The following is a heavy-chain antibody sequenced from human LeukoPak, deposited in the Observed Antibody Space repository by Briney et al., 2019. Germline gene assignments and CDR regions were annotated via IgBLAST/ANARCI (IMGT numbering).Heavy chain of an antibody. J-gene: IGHJ4*02. CDR1: GGSISSYY. CDR2: IYYSGST. CDR3: AIGIRPDGHPIDY. D-gene: IGHD1-20*01. Sequence: TSETLSLTCTVSGGSISSYYWSWIRQPPGKGLEWIGYIYYSGSTNYNPSLKSRVTISVDTSKNQSSLKLSSVTAADTAVYYCAIGIRPDGHPIDYWGQGTLVTVSS. V-gene: IGHV4-59*01.